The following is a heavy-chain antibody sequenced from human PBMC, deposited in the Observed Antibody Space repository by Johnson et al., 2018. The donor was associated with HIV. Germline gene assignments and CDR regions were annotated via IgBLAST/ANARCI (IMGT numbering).Heavy chain of an antibody. CDR2: IYSGGST. J-gene: IGHJ3*02. V-gene: IGHV3-66*01. D-gene: IGHD5-18*01. Sequence: VQLVESGGGLVQPGGSLRLSCAASGFTVSSNYMSWVRQAPGKGLEWVSVIYSGGSTYYADSVKGRFTISRDNSKNTLYLQMNSRRAEDTAVYYCARVDTAMTYDAVDIWGQGTMVTVSS. CDR1: GFTVSSNY. CDR3: ARVDTAMTYDAVDI.